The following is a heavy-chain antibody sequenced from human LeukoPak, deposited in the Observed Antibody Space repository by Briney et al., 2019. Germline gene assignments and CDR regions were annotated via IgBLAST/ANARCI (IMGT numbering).Heavy chain of an antibody. CDR3: TTGHRYSGSLFDR. CDR2: IKQDGSVK. Sequence: GGSLRLSCAASGFTFSGYWMHWVRQAPGKGLEWVANIKQDGSVKYYVDSVKGRFTISRDNAKNSLFLQMNSLKTEDTAVYYCTTGHRYSGSLFDRWGQGTLVTASS. D-gene: IGHD5-12*01. CDR1: GFTFSGYW. J-gene: IGHJ4*02. V-gene: IGHV3-7*03.